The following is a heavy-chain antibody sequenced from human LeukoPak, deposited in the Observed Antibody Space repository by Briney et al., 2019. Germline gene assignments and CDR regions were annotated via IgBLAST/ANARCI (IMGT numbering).Heavy chain of an antibody. J-gene: IGHJ4*02. Sequence: PSETLSLTCTVSGGSIRSYYWNWIRQPPGKGLEWIGYIYYSGNTNYNPSLKSRVTISVDTSKNQFSLKLSSVTAADTAVYYCARHSGGTTYDYWGQGTLVTVSS. CDR2: IYYSGNT. V-gene: IGHV4-59*01. CDR1: GGSIRSYY. CDR3: ARHSGGTTYDY. D-gene: IGHD1-7*01.